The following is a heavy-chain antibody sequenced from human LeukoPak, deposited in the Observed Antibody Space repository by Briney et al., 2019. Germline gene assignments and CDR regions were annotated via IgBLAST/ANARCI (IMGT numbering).Heavy chain of an antibody. Sequence: GGSLRLSCGASGFTFSSYGMTWVRQAPGKGLEWVSSISSSSSYIFYADSVKGRFTISRDNAKNSLYLQMNSLRAEDTAVYYCAKDNAHLPPQIIWSGYYPDYWGQGTLVTVSS. D-gene: IGHD3-3*01. CDR3: AKDNAHLPPQIIWSGYYPDY. CDR1: GFTFSSYG. V-gene: IGHV3-21*01. J-gene: IGHJ4*02. CDR2: ISSSSSYI.